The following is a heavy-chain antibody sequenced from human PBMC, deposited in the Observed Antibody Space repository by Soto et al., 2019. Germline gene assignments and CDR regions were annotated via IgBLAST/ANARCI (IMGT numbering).Heavy chain of an antibody. D-gene: IGHD3-22*01. V-gene: IGHV3-48*02. CDR3: ARDVGTMIRSWFDP. CDR1: GFTFSSYS. CDR2: ISSSSSTI. J-gene: IGHJ5*02. Sequence: EVQLVESGGGLVQPGGSLRLSCVASGFTFSSYSMNWVRQAPGKGLEWVSYISSSSSTIYYADSVRGRFTISRDNAKNSLYLQMNSLRDEDTAVYYCARDVGTMIRSWFDPWGQGTLVTVSS.